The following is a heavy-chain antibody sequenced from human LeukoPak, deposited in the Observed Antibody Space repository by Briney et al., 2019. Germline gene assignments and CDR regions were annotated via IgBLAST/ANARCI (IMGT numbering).Heavy chain of an antibody. D-gene: IGHD1-26*01. V-gene: IGHV4-61*05. CDR2: IHSSGST. CDR3: ARHGLKLVGASTIYFDN. J-gene: IGHJ4*02. CDR1: GGSISSSSYY. Sequence: SETLSLTCTVSGGSISSSSYYWGWIRQPPGKGLEWIGYIHSSGSTDYNPSFKSRVVVSVDTSKNQFSLKLYSVTAADTAVYYCARHGLKLVGASTIYFDNWGQGTLVTVSS.